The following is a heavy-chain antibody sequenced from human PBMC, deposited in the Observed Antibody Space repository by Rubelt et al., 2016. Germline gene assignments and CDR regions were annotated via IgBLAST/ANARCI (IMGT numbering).Heavy chain of an antibody. V-gene: IGHV1-69*04. CDR1: GGTFSSYA. CDR2: IIPILGIA. D-gene: IGHD2-2*01. CDR3: ARTQTSWYFDY. Sequence: QVRLVQSGAEVKKPGSSVKVSCKASGGTFSSYAISWVRQAPGQGLEWMGRIIPILGIANYAQKFQGRVTITADKSTSTAYMELSSLRSEDTAVYYCARTQTSWYFDYWGQGTLVTVSS. J-gene: IGHJ4*02.